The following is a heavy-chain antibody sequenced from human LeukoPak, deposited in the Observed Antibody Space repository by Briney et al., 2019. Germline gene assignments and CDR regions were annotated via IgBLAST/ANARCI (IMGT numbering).Heavy chain of an antibody. CDR3: AKDAGTALGYCSSTSCLYYYYYMDV. V-gene: IGHV3-23*01. CDR2: ISGSGGST. Sequence: GGSLRLSCAASGFTFSSYGMSWVRQAPGEGLEWVSAISGSGGSTYYADSVKGRFTISRDNSKNTLYLQMNSLRAEDTAVYYCAKDAGTALGYCSSTSCLYYYYYMDVWGKGTTVTISS. CDR1: GFTFSSYG. J-gene: IGHJ6*03. D-gene: IGHD2-2*01.